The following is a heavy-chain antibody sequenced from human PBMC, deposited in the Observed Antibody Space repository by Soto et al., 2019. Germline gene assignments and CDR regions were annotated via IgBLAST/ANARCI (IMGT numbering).Heavy chain of an antibody. CDR3: ARVSGSYYYGMDV. J-gene: IGHJ6*02. Sequence: PSETLSLTCTVSGGSMISYYWSWIRQPPGRGLEWIGFIYYAGSTKYNPSLNSRVTISVDKSKNQFSLKLSSVTAADTAVYYCARVSGSYYYGMDVWGQGTTVTVSS. D-gene: IGHD1-26*01. CDR2: IYYAGST. V-gene: IGHV4-59*12. CDR1: GGSMISYY.